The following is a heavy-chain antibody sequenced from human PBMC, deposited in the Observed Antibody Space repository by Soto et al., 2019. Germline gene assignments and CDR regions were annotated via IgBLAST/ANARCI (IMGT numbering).Heavy chain of an antibody. CDR2: ISGYNENT. V-gene: IGHV1-18*01. J-gene: IGHJ4*02. Sequence: QVQLVQSGAEVKRPGASVKVSCKASGYSFTSYGISWVRQAPGQGLEWMGWISGYNENTDYAQKFQGRVTMTTDTSTRTVYMELKRLRSDGTAVYYCARGGAGADYWGQGTLVTVSS. CDR1: GYSFTSYG. D-gene: IGHD3-16*01. CDR3: ARGGAGADY.